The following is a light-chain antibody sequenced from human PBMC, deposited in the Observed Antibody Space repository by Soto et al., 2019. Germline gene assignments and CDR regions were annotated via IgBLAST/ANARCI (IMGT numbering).Light chain of an antibody. CDR3: QQSGSSPPFI. V-gene: IGKV1-12*01. J-gene: IGKJ3*01. CDR1: QGVGSW. CDR2: GAS. Sequence: DIQMTQSPSSVSASVGDRVTITCRASQGVGSWLAWYQQKPGKAPNLLIYGASNLHSGVPSRFSGSGSGTEFTLTISSLQPEDFAVYYCQQSGSSPPFIFGPGTKVEIK.